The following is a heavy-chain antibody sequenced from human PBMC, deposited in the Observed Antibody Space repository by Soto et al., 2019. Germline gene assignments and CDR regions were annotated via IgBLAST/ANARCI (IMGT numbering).Heavy chain of an antibody. CDR2: IYYSGST. CDR1: GGSISSYY. D-gene: IGHD3-3*01. Sequence: SETLSLTCTVSGGSISSYYWSWIRQPPGKGLEWIGYIYYSGSTNYNPSLKSRVTISVTTSKNQFPLKLSSVTAADTAVYYCARLGWDYDFWSGYPRSWFDPWGQGTLVTVSS. J-gene: IGHJ5*02. V-gene: IGHV4-59*08. CDR3: ARLGWDYDFWSGYPRSWFDP.